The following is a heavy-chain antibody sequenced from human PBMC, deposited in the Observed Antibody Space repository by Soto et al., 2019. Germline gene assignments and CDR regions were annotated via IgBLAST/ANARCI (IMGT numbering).Heavy chain of an antibody. D-gene: IGHD6-19*01. CDR2: IYPGDSDT. J-gene: IGHJ6*02. Sequence: GESLKISCKGSGYNFTSYWIGWVRQMPGKGLEWMGIIYPGDSDTRYSPYFQGQVTISADKSISTAYLQWSSLKASDTAMYYCARPREAGKYYYGVDVWGQGTTVTVSS. CDR3: ARPREAGKYYYGVDV. V-gene: IGHV5-51*01. CDR1: GYNFTSYW.